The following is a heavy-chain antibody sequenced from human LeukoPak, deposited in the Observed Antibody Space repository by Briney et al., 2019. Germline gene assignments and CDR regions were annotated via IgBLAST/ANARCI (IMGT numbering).Heavy chain of an antibody. D-gene: IGHD3-9*01. Sequence: SETLSLTCTVSGGSISSYYWSWIRQPAGKGLEWIGRIYTSGSTNYNPSLKSRVTISVDTSKNQFSLKLSSVTAADTAVYYCASLTYDILTGYRDYWGQGTLVTVSS. V-gene: IGHV4-4*07. J-gene: IGHJ4*02. CDR3: ASLTYDILTGYRDY. CDR2: IYTSGST. CDR1: GGSISSYY.